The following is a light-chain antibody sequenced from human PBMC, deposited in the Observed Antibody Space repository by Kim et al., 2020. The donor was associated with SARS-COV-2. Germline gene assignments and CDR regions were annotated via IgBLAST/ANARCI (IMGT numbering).Light chain of an antibody. V-gene: IGKV1-12*01. CDR1: QGIRSW. Sequence: ASVGDSVTITCRASQGIRSWLAWYQQKPGKAPELLIYGASTLQSGVPSRFSGSGSGTDFTLTITSLQPEDFATYFCQQAESFPRTFGGGTKVEIK. J-gene: IGKJ4*01. CDR3: QQAESFPRT. CDR2: GAS.